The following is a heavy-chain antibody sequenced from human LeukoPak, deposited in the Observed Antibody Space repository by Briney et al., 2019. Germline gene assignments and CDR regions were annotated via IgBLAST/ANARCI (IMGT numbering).Heavy chain of an antibody. Sequence: PSETLSLTCTVSGGSFSGYYWSWIRQPPGKGLGWIGEINHSGSTNYNPSLKSRVTISVDTSKNQFSLKLSSVTAADTAVYYCARYLRYFDWLLFFSGPNDAFDIWGQGTMVTVSS. CDR1: GGSFSGYY. CDR3: ARYLRYFDWLLFFSGPNDAFDI. J-gene: IGHJ3*02. V-gene: IGHV4-34*01. CDR2: INHSGST. D-gene: IGHD3-9*01.